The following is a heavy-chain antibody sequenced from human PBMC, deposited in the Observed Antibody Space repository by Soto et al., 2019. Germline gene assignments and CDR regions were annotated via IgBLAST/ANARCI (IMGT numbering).Heavy chain of an antibody. CDR3: ARDYGPSNWYNWFHP. D-gene: IGHD4-17*01. CDR1: GFTFSSYG. Sequence: GGSLRLSCAASGFTFSSYGMHWVRQAPGKGLEWVAVIWYDGSNKYYADSVKGRFTISRDNSKNTLYLQMNSLRAEDTAVYYCARDYGPSNWYNWFHPWGQGTLGTSPQ. J-gene: IGHJ5*02. CDR2: IWYDGSNK. V-gene: IGHV3-33*01.